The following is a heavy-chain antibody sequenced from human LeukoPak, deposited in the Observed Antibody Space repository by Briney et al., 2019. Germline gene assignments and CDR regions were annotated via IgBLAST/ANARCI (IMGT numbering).Heavy chain of an antibody. CDR1: GFTFGEAW. V-gene: IGHV3-15*05. CDR3: TTVTLRPVGL. J-gene: IGHJ4*02. Sequence: GGSLRLSCAASGFTFGEAWMSWVRQAPGKGLEWVGRIKSKSDGGTTDYAAPVKGRFTISRDDSKNTLFLQINSLKIEDTAVYYCTTVTLRPVGLWGRGTLVTVSS. D-gene: IGHD3-10*01. CDR2: IKSKSDGGTT.